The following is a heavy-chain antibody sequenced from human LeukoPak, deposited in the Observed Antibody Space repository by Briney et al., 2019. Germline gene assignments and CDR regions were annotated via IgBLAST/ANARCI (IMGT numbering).Heavy chain of an antibody. V-gene: IGHV4-59*01. CDR2: IYYSGST. J-gene: IGHJ5*02. D-gene: IGHD2-15*01. CDR3: ARDRNCSGGSCYRGRWFDP. Sequence: PSETLSLTCTVSGGSISSYYWSWIRQPPGKGLKWIGYIYYSGSTNYNPSLKSRVTISVDTSKNQFSLKLSSVTAADTAVYYCARDRNCSGGSCYRGRWFDPWGQGTLVTVSS. CDR1: GGSISSYY.